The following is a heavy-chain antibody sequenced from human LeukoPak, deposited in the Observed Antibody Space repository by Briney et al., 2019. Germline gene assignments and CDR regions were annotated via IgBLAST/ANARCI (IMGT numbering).Heavy chain of an antibody. CDR3: AKSEGSSSARRFDY. CDR2: ISAGGENT. Sequence: GGSLRLSCAASGSTFSSYGMHWVRQAPGKGLEWASGISAGGENTDYADSVKGRFTISRDNSKNTLYLQVNSLRAEDTAAYYCAKSEGSSSARRFDYWGQGTLVTVSS. J-gene: IGHJ4*02. CDR1: GSTFSSYG. D-gene: IGHD6-19*01. V-gene: IGHV3-23*01.